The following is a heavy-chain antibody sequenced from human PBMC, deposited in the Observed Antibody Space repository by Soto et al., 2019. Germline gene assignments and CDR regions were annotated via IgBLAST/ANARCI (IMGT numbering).Heavy chain of an antibody. Sequence: QVQLQESGPGLVKPSETLSLTCTVSGGSISSYYWSWIRQPPGKGLEWIGYIYYSGSTNYNPSLKSRVTISVDTSTNHFSLKLSCVTAADTAVYYCARLWGGKTGAFDIWGQGTMVTVSS. CDR2: IYYSGST. J-gene: IGHJ3*02. CDR3: ARLWGGKTGAFDI. V-gene: IGHV4-59*08. D-gene: IGHD3-16*01. CDR1: GGSISSYY.